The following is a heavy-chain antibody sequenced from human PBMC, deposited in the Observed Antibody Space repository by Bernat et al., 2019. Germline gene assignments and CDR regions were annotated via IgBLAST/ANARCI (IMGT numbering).Heavy chain of an antibody. D-gene: IGHD4-23*01. CDR1: EFSFSSYE. CDR3: ARRLPVGPFDI. CDR2: MPSGSFSII. J-gene: IGHJ3*02. Sequence: EGQLVESGGGLVQPGGSLRLSCAASEFSFSSYEMTWVRQAPGKGLEWVSYMPSGSFSIIYYAHSVKGGFTSSRDNAKNLLHLQMDSLTAEETAVYYCARRLPVGPFDIWGQGTMVIVSS. V-gene: IGHV3-48*03.